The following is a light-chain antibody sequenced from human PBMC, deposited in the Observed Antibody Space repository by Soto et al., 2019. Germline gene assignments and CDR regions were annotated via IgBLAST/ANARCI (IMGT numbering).Light chain of an antibody. J-gene: IGKJ4*01. CDR3: QQRSNWPLT. CDR1: QSVSSY. Sequence: EIVLTQSPATLSLSPGERATLSCRAGQSVSSYLAWYQQKPGQAPRLLIYDASNRATGIPARFSGSGCGTDFTLTISSLEPEDFAVYYCQQRSNWPLTFGGGTKVEIK. V-gene: IGKV3-11*01. CDR2: DAS.